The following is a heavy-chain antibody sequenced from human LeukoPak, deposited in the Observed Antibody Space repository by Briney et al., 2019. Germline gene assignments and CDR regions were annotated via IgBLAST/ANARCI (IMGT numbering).Heavy chain of an antibody. CDR3: ARGIGGGSWPYYYYGMDV. V-gene: IGHV4-59*01. CDR1: GGSISSYY. J-gene: IGHJ6*02. CDR2: IYYSGST. Sequence: SETLSLTCTVSGGSISSYYWSWIRQPPGKGLEWIGYIYYSGSTNYNPSLKSRVTISVDTSKNQFSLKLSSVTAAGTAVYYCARGIGGGSWPYYYYGMDVWGQGTTVTVSS. D-gene: IGHD2-15*01.